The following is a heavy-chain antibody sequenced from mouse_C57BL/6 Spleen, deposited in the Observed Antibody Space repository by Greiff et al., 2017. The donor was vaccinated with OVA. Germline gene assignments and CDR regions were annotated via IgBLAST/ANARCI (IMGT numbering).Heavy chain of an antibody. Sequence: QVQLQQSGAELVKPGASVKMSCKASGSTFTSYWITWVKQRPGQGLEWIGDIYPGSGSTNYNEKFKSKATLTVDTSSSTAYMQLSSLTSEDSVVYYCARERGKPLDYWGQGTTLTVSS. J-gene: IGHJ2*01. V-gene: IGHV1-55*01. CDR1: GSTFTSYW. CDR2: IYPGSGST. CDR3: ARERGKPLDY.